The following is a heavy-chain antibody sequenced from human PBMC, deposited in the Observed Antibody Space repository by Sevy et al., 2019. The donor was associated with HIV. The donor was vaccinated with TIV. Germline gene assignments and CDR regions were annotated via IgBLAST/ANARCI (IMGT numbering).Heavy chain of an antibody. J-gene: IGHJ6*03. CDR3: ARERSYYHSSDGFHYYYMDV. CDR1: GFTFSDHY. CDR2: TRNNANSYTS. Sequence: GGSLRLSCAASGFTFSDHYMDWVRQAPGKGLEWVGRTRNNANSYTSEYAASVKGRFTISRDDSKNSLYLQMNSLKTEDTAVYYCARERSYYHSSDGFHYYYMDVWGKGTTVTVSS. D-gene: IGHD3-22*01. V-gene: IGHV3-72*01.